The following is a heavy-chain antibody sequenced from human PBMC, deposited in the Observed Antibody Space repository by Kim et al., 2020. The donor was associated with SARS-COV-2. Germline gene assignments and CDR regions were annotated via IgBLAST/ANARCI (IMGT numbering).Heavy chain of an antibody. CDR3: ARDRGWGALDV. CDR1: GFIFSDYW. J-gene: IGHJ6*02. Sequence: GGSLRLSCEASGFIFSDYWITWVRQAPGREPEWLANINPDGSGKFALGSAKCRFTMSRDNAKRSAYLHMSSLRVDDTAVFYCARDRGWGALDVWGQGTTVTISS. CDR2: INPDGSGK. V-gene: IGHV3-7*01. D-gene: IGHD7-27*01.